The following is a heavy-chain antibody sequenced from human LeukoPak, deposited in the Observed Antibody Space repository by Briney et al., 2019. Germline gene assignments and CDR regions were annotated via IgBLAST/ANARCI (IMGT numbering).Heavy chain of an antibody. D-gene: IGHD1-26*01. Sequence: ASVRVSCKASGYTFSNVGINWVRQAPGQGLEWMGWISGNNDNPNYGQKFQGRFTVTTDSSTNTAYMELTNLRFDDTAVYYCARDGTSTDDYWGQGTLVTVSS. CDR2: ISGNNDNP. CDR1: GYTFSNVG. V-gene: IGHV1-18*01. J-gene: IGHJ4*02. CDR3: ARDGTSTDDY.